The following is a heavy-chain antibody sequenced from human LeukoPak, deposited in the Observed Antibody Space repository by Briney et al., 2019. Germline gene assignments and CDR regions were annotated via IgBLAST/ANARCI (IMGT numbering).Heavy chain of an antibody. D-gene: IGHD2-15*01. V-gene: IGHV4-4*07. CDR3: AREPQYCSGGSCYEYYYYMDV. CDR1: GGSICSYY. J-gene: IGHJ6*03. Sequence: PSETLSLTCTVSGGSICSYYWSWIRQPAGKGLEWIGRIYTSGSTNYNPSLKSRVTMSVDTSKNQFSLKLSSVTAADTAVYYCAREPQYCSGGSCYEYYYYMDVWGKGTTVTVSS. CDR2: IYTSGST.